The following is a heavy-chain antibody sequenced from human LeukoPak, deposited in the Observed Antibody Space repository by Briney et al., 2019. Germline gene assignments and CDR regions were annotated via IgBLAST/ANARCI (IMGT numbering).Heavy chain of an antibody. J-gene: IGHJ5*02. Sequence: PSETLSLTCTVSGGSISGYYWSWIRQPPGKGLEWIGYIYYSGSANYNPSLKSRVTISIDTSKDQFFLTLRSVTAADTAVYYCARQQISFFGVVQNWFDPWGQGTLVTVSS. CDR1: GGSISGYY. V-gene: IGHV4-59*08. CDR3: ARQQISFFGVVQNWFDP. D-gene: IGHD3-3*01. CDR2: IYYSGSA.